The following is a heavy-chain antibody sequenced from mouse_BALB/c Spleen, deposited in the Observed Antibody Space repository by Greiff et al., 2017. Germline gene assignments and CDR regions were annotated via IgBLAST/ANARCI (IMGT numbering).Heavy chain of an antibody. CDR3: AREGTTAYYFDY. J-gene: IGHJ2*01. D-gene: IGHD1-2*01. CDR1: GFTFSSYG. V-gene: IGHV5-6-3*01. Sequence: DVKLVESGGGLVQPGGSLKLSCAASGFTFSSYGMSWVRQTPDKRLELVATINSNGGSTYYPDSVKGRFTISRDNAKNTLYLQMSSLKSEDTAMYYCAREGTTAYYFDYWGQGTTLTVSS. CDR2: INSNGGST.